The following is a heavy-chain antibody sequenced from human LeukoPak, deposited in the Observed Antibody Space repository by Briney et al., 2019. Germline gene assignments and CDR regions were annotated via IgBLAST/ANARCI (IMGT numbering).Heavy chain of an antibody. CDR3: ARGYSSSSTYYYYMDV. J-gene: IGHJ6*03. CDR1: GGTFSSYA. V-gene: IGHV1-69*01. D-gene: IGHD6-6*01. CDR2: IIPIFGST. Sequence: SVKVSCKASGGTFSSYAISWVRQAPGQGLEWMGGIIPIFGSTKYAQKFQGRVTITADESTSTAYMELGSLKSEDTAVYYCARGYSSSSTYYYYMDVWGKGTTVTVSS.